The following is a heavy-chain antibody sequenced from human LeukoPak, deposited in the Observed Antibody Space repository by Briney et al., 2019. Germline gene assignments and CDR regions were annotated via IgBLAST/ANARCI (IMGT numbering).Heavy chain of an antibody. CDR3: ARVETRLLQPNLLDY. Sequence: GGSLRLSCAASGFTFSSYSMRWVRQAPGKGLEWMAIISYDGSSKYYANSVKGRFTVSRDNSKNTLYLQMNSLRPEDTAVYYCARVETRLLQPNLLDYWGQGTLVTVSS. CDR1: GFTFSSYS. D-gene: IGHD1-26*01. J-gene: IGHJ4*02. V-gene: IGHV3-30-3*01. CDR2: ISYDGSSK.